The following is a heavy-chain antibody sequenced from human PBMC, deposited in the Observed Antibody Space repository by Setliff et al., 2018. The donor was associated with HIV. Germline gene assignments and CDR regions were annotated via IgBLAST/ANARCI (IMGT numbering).Heavy chain of an antibody. CDR2: ICPGDSDT. V-gene: IGHV5-51*01. CDR3: AKASSGRFPRNDAFDI. CDR1: GYRFTTHW. D-gene: IGHD1-26*01. J-gene: IGHJ3*02. Sequence: GESLKISCRGSGYRFTTHWIGWVRQMPGKGLEWMGVICPGDSDTRYSPSFQGQVTISADKSISTAYLQWSSLRVEDTAIYYCAKASSGRFPRNDAFDIWGQGTMVTVSS.